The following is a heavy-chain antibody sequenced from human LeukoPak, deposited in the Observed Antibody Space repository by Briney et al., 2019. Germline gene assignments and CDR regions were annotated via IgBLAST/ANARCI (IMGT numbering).Heavy chain of an antibody. CDR2: ISYDGSNK. Sequence: PGGSLRLSCAASGFTFSSYAMHWVRQAPGKGLEWVAVISYDGSNKYYADSVKGRFTTSRDNSKNTLYLQMNSLRAEDTAVYYCARGAGYNYPYYFDYWGQGTLVTVSS. CDR3: ARGAGYNYPYYFDY. J-gene: IGHJ4*02. V-gene: IGHV3-30*14. CDR1: GFTFSSYA. D-gene: IGHD5-24*01.